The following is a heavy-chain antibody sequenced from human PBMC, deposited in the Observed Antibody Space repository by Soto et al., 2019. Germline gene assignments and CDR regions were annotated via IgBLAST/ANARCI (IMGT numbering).Heavy chain of an antibody. J-gene: IGHJ4*02. CDR2: MYYSGNA. V-gene: IGHV4-61*08. D-gene: IGHD1-26*01. CDR3: AREYPVHSAYFDY. CDR1: GGSISSGGYY. Sequence: SETLSLTCTVSGGSISSGGYYWSWIRQHPGKGLEWIGYMYYSGNANYNPSLKSRITISVDTSKNQFSLNLNSVTAADTAVYYCAREYPVHSAYFDYWGQGILVTVSS.